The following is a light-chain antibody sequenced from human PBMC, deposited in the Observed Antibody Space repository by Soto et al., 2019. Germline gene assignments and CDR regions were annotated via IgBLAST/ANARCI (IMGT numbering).Light chain of an antibody. J-gene: IGKJ1*01. CDR1: QSISSW. Sequence: DIQMTQSPSILSASVGDRVTITCRASQSISSWLAWYQQKPGKAPKLLIYKASSLESGVPSRFSGSGSGTEFTLTISSLQPDDFATYYCQQYNSAWTFCQGTKVEIK. CDR3: QQYNSAWT. V-gene: IGKV1-5*03. CDR2: KAS.